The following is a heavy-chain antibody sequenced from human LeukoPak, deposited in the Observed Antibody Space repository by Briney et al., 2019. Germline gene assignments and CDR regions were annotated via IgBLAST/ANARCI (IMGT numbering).Heavy chain of an antibody. D-gene: IGHD3-22*01. CDR1: GFTFSSYW. Sequence: PGGSLRPSCAASGFTFSSYWMSWVRQAPGKGLEWVANIKQDGGEKYYVDSVKGRFTISRDNAKNSLYLQMNSLRAEDTAVYYCAREGYYDSSGFLGFYYYGMDVWGQGTTVIVSS. V-gene: IGHV3-7*05. J-gene: IGHJ6*02. CDR3: AREGYYDSSGFLGFYYYGMDV. CDR2: IKQDGGEK.